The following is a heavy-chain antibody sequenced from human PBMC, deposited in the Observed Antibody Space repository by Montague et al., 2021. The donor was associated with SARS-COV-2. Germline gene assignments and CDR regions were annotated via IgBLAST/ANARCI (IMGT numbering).Heavy chain of an antibody. CDR2: IDTSGNT. J-gene: IGHJ6*02. CDR1: GGSISNGSHY. CDR3: ARRIDYYGIDV. V-gene: IGHV4-61*02. D-gene: IGHD1-26*01. Sequence: TLSLTCTVSGGSISNGSHYWSWIRQPAGKGLEWIGRIDTSGNTKYISSLKSRVTISVDTSKNRFSLKLSSVTAADTAVYYCARRIDYYGIDVWGQGTTVTVSS.